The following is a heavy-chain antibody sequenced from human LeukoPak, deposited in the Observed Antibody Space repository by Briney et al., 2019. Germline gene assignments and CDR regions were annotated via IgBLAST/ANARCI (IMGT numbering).Heavy chain of an antibody. J-gene: IGHJ4*02. CDR2: ISSSGNTI. Sequence: GGSLRLSCAASGFTFSDYYMIWIRQAPGKGLEWVSYISSSGNTIYYADSVKGRFTISRDNAKNSLYLQMNSLRAEDTAVYYCARSTRVIPEDYWGQGTLVTVSS. V-gene: IGHV3-11*01. CDR1: GFTFSDYY. D-gene: IGHD2-21*01. CDR3: ARSTRVIPEDY.